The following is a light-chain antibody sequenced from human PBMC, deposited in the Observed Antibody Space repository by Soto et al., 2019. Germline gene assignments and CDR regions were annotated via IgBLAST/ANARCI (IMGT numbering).Light chain of an antibody. CDR1: SSDVGGYYY. CDR2: EVT. V-gene: IGLV2-8*01. Sequence: QSALTQPPSASGSPGQSVTISCTGTSSDVGGYYYVSWYQQHPGNAPKLMIYEVTIRPSGVSDRFSGSKSGTTASLTVSGLRAEDEADYYCSSYTGGNPSDVFGTGTKLTVL. J-gene: IGLJ1*01. CDR3: SSYTGGNPSDV.